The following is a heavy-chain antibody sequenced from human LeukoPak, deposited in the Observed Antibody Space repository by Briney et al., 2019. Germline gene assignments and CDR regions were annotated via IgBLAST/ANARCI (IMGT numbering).Heavy chain of an antibody. CDR3: ARDPYSGSYPLDY. J-gene: IGHJ4*02. D-gene: IGHD1-26*01. CDR2: INPSAAST. V-gene: IGHV1-46*01. Sequence: ASVKVSCKASGYTFISYHMHWVRQAPGQGLEWMGIINPSAASTSYTQKFQGRVTMTRGTSTSTVYMELSSLRSEDTAVYYCARDPYSGSYPLDYWGQGTLVTVSS. CDR1: GYTFISYH.